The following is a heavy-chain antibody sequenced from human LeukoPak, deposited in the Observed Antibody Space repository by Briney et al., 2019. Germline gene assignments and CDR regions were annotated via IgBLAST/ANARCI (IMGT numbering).Heavy chain of an antibody. V-gene: IGHV3-30*03. CDR2: ISYDGSNK. J-gene: IGHJ4*02. CDR3: ARDYDILTGLVDY. Sequence: GGSLRLSCAASGFTFSSYGMHWVRQAPGKGLEWVAVISYDGSNKYYADSVKGRFTISRDNSKNTLYLQMNSLRAEDTAVYYCARDYDILTGLVDYWGQGTLVTVSS. CDR1: GFTFSSYG. D-gene: IGHD3-9*01.